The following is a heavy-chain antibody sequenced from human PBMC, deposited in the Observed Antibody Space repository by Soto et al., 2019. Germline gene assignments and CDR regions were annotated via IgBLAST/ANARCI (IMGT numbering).Heavy chain of an antibody. CDR2: MNPNNGST. J-gene: IGHJ6*02. D-gene: IGHD3-3*01. CDR1: GYTFTSYD. CDR3: ARVPTDYDFWSGYLYYYYGMDV. V-gene: IGHV1-8*01. Sequence: ASVKVSCKASGYTFTSYDTNWVRQATGQGLEWMGWMNPNNGSTGYAQKFQGRVTMTRNTSISTAYMELSSLRSEDTAVYYCARVPTDYDFWSGYLYYYYGMDVWGQGTTVTVSS.